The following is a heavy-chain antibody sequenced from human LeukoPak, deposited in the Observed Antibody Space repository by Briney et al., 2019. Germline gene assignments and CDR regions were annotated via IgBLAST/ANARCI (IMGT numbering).Heavy chain of an antibody. V-gene: IGHV3-48*01. Sequence: GGSLRLSCAASGFTSNAFGVNWVRQAPGKGLEWVSYIGTTSGAIYYADSVKGRFTISRDSAKNSLYLQMNSLRAEDTAVYYCARFRAWGEKVFNYGGREPLVPVP. CDR1: GFTSNAFG. CDR3: ARFRAWGEKVFNY. D-gene: IGHD1-26*01. CDR2: IGTTSGAI. J-gene: IGHJ4*02.